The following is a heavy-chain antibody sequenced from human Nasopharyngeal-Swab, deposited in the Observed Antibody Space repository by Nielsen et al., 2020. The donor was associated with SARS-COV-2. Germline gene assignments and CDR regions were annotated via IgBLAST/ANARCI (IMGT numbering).Heavy chain of an antibody. D-gene: IGHD1-26*01. CDR3: ARPSSGSYWSSLDY. CDR1: GFTFSSYA. J-gene: IGHJ4*02. V-gene: IGHV3-30-3*01. Sequence: GESLKISCAASGFTFSSYAMHWVRQAPGKGLEWVAVISYDGSNKYYADSVKGRFTISRDNSKNTLYLQMNSLRAEDTAVYYCARPSSGSYWSSLDYWGQGTLVTVSS. CDR2: ISYDGSNK.